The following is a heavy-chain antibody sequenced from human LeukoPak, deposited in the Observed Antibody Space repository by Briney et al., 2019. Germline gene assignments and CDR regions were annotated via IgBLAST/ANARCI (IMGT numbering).Heavy chain of an antibody. CDR1: GVPFSRYE. D-gene: IGHD6-19*01. J-gene: IGHJ4*02. CDR3: AINGFTSGWYEPYYFDN. Sequence: GGSLRLSCAASGVPFSRYEMNWVRQAPGRGLEWVSYICSSGIAIYYADSVKGRFTISRDNAQNSLYLHMNSLRAEGTAAYFCAINGFTSGWYEPYYFDNWGQGTLVTVSS. CDR2: ICSSGIAI. V-gene: IGHV3-48*03.